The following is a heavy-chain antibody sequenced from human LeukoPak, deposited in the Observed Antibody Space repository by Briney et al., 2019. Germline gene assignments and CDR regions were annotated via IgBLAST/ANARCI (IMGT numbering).Heavy chain of an antibody. CDR2: INPNSGGT. D-gene: IGHD6-13*01. Sequence: ASVTVSCKASGYTFTGYYMHWVRQAPGQGLEWMGWINPNSGGTNYAQKLQGRVTMTTDTSTSTAYMELRSLRSDDTAVYYCARDRVTGYWIAAAGSDWFDPWGQGTLVTVSS. CDR1: GYTFTGYY. V-gene: IGHV1-2*02. CDR3: ARDRVTGYWIAAAGSDWFDP. J-gene: IGHJ5*02.